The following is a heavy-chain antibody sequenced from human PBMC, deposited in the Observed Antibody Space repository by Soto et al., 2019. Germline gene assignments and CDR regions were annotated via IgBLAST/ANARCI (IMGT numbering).Heavy chain of an antibody. Sequence: SETLFLTCTVSGGSISSYYWSWIRQPPGKGLEWIGYIYYSGITDYNPSLKSRVTISVDTSKSQFSLKLSSVTAADTAVYYCARGGGVYYFDYWGQGTLVTVS. V-gene: IGHV4-59*01. CDR2: IYYSGIT. J-gene: IGHJ4*02. CDR3: ARGGGVYYFDY. D-gene: IGHD2-8*02. CDR1: GGSISSYY.